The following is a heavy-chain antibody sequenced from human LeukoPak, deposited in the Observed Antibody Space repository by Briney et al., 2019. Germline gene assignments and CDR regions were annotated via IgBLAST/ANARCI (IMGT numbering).Heavy chain of an antibody. CDR1: GFTVSSNY. V-gene: IGHV3-53*04. J-gene: IGHJ6*02. D-gene: IGHD2-2*02. Sequence: GGSLRLSCAASGFTVSSNYMSWVRQAPGKGLEWVSVIYSGGSTYCADSVKGRFTISRHNSKNTLYLQMNSLRAEDTAVYYCARDRIPPYYYGMDVWGQGTTVTVSS. CDR3: ARDRIPPYYYGMDV. CDR2: IYSGGST.